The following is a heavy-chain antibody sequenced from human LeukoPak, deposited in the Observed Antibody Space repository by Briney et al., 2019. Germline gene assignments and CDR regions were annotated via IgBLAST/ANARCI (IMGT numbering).Heavy chain of an antibody. D-gene: IGHD2-2*01. CDR1: GGSLSGYY. CDR3: ARGPYCSSTSCYEAYYYFDY. V-gene: IGHV4-34*01. CDR2: INHSGST. J-gene: IGHJ4*02. Sequence: SETLSLTCAVYGGSLSGYYWSWIRQPPGKGLEWIGEINHSGSTNYNPSLKSRVTISVDTSKNQFSLKLSSVTAADTAVYYCARGPYCSSTSCYEAYYYFDYWGQGTLVTVSS.